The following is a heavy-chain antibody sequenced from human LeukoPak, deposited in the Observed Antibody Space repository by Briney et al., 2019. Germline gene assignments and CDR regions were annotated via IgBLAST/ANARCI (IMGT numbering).Heavy chain of an antibody. J-gene: IGHJ4*02. CDR2: VWYDGSNK. V-gene: IGHV3-33*06. D-gene: IGHD1-26*01. CDR3: AKPASSQYSGSYSPLDY. CDR1: GFTFSSYG. Sequence: GGSLRLSCAASGFTFSSYGMHCVRQAPGKGLEWVAVVWYDGSNKYYADSVKGRFTISRDNSKNTLYLQMNSLRAEDTAVYYCAKPASSQYSGSYSPLDYWGQGTLVTVSS.